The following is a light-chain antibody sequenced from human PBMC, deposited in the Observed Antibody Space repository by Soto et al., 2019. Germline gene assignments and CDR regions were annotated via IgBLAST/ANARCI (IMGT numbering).Light chain of an antibody. V-gene: IGKV3-20*01. Sequence: EILLTQSPGTLSLSPGERATLSCRASQSVRNNYLAWYQQKPGQAPRLLIYGASGRATGIQDRFSGSGSGTDFPLTLSRLEPEDCAVYYCQLYGSSPYTFGQGTKLEI. CDR2: GAS. CDR3: QLYGSSPYT. CDR1: QSVRNNY. J-gene: IGKJ2*01.